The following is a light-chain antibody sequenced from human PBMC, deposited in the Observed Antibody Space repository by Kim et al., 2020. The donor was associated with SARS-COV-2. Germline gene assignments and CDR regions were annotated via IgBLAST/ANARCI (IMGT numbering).Light chain of an antibody. V-gene: IGKV1-5*03. CDR2: KAS. J-gene: IGKJ2*01. Sequence: SVGDRVTITCRASENIDGWLAWYQQKPGKAPNLLIYKASTLESGVPSRFSGSGSGTEFTLTISSLQPDDFATYFCQQYNDYSPYTFGQGTKLEI. CDR3: QQYNDYSPYT. CDR1: ENIDGW.